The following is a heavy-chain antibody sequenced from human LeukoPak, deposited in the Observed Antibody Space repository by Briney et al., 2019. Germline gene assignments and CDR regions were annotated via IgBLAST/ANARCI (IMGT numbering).Heavy chain of an antibody. CDR1: GFTFSSYA. D-gene: IGHD3-3*01. Sequence: PGGSLRLSCAASGFTFSSYAMHWVRQAPGKGLEWVAVISYDGSNKYYADSVKGRFTISRDNSKNTLYLQMNSLRSEDTAVYYCARAPGGYYDFWSGTNWFDPWGQGTLVTVSS. V-gene: IGHV3-30*01. CDR3: ARAPGGYYDFWSGTNWFDP. J-gene: IGHJ5*02. CDR2: ISYDGSNK.